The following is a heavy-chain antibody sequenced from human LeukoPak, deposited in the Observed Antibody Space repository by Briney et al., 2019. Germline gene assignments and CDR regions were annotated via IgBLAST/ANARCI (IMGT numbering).Heavy chain of an antibody. V-gene: IGHV3-23*01. CDR3: ARRTTGDDY. CDR1: GFTFSSHA. D-gene: IGHD4-17*01. J-gene: IGHJ4*02. Sequence: GGSLRLSCAASGFTFSSHAMSWVRQAPGKGLEWVSSISGSGAGTSYADSVRGRFTISRDNSKNTLYLQMNSLRAEDTAVYYCARRTTGDDYWGQGTLVTVSS. CDR2: ISGSGAGT.